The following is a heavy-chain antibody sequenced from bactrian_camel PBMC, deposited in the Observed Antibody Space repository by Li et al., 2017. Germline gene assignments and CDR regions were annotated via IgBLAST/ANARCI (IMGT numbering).Heavy chain of an antibody. CDR1: GFTGKNCG. Sequence: HVQLVESGGGLVQPGGSLRLSCTAPGFTGKNCGMDWYRQAPGKERDLVSKIGSDGAKYYANFAKGRFTIARDNTKDTVYLQMNSLKTEDTAVYYCATDEDWSWHYWGQGTQVTVS. J-gene: IGHJ4*01. D-gene: IGHD7*01. CDR3: ATDEDWSWHY. V-gene: IGHV3S9*01. CDR2: IGSDGAK.